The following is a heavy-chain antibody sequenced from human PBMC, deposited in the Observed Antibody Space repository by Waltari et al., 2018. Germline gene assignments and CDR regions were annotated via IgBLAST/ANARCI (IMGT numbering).Heavy chain of an antibody. V-gene: IGHV1-69*01. D-gene: IGHD6-19*01. Sequence: QVQLTQSGAEVTKPGSSLKVSCMVSGGSFRAYAITWVRQAPGQGPEWLGGIIPMFDSTKYAQKFQGRVTITADEATTTAYMELTSLTSADTAVYYCARAFSSGWGADFDYWGQGTLVTVSS. CDR3: ARAFSSGWGADFDY. CDR1: GGSFRAYA. CDR2: IIPMFDST. J-gene: IGHJ4*02.